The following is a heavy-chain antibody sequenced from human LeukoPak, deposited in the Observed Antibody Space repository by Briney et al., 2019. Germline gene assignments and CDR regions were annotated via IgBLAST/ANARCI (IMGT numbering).Heavy chain of an antibody. D-gene: IGHD2-15*01. CDR2: TYYRSKWYN. J-gene: IGHJ3*02. V-gene: IGHV6-1*01. CDR1: GDSVSSNSAV. CDR3: ARLGLGGAFDI. Sequence: ASQTLSLTCAISGDSVSSNSAVWNWIRQSPSRGLEWLGRTYYRSKWYNDYAVSVKSRITIKPDTSKNQFSLQLNFATPEDTAVYYCARLGLGGAFDIWGQGTMVTVSS.